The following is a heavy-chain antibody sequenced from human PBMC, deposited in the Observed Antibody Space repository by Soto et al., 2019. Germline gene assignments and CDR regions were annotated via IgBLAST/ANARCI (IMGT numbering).Heavy chain of an antibody. CDR1: GFTFSSYA. Sequence: HPGGSLRLSCAASGFTFSSYAMSWVRQAPGKGLEWVSAISGSGGSTYYADSVKGRFTISRDNSKNTLYLQMNSLRAEDTAVYYCAKAPIVVVTLFDYWGQGTLVTVSS. CDR2: ISGSGGST. D-gene: IGHD2-21*02. J-gene: IGHJ4*02. V-gene: IGHV3-23*01. CDR3: AKAPIVVVTLFDY.